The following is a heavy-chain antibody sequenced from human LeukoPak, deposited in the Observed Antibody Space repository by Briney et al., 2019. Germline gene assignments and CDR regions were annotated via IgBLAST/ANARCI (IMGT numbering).Heavy chain of an antibody. CDR1: GGSISSSSYY. CDR3: ARLIVVVAYDY. J-gene: IGHJ4*02. D-gene: IGHD2-15*01. CDR2: IYYSGST. Sequence: SETLSLTCTVSGGSISSSSYYWGWIRQPPGKGLEWIGSIYYSGSTYYNPSLKSRVTISVDTSKNQFSLKLSSVTAADTAVYYCARLIVVVAYDYWGQGTLATVSS. V-gene: IGHV4-39*01.